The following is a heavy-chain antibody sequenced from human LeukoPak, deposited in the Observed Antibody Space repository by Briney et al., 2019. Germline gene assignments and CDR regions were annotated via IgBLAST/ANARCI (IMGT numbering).Heavy chain of an antibody. CDR3: ARGDGSYSH. D-gene: IGHD2-15*01. CDR1: GYSISSGYY. Sequence: SETLSLTCAVSGYSISSGYYWGWIRQPPGKGLEWIGGVFHSGSTSSYPSLKSRVTISVDTSKNQFSLKLSSVTAADTAVYYCARGDGSYSHWGQGTLVTVSS. CDR2: VFHSGST. V-gene: IGHV4-38-2*01. J-gene: IGHJ4*02.